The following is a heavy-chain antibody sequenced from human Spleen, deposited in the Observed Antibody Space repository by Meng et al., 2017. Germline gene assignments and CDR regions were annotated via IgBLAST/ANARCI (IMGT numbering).Heavy chain of an antibody. Sequence: VQLVQSGAEVKKPGSSVKLSCKASGYTFTGYYMHWVRQAPGRGLEWMGRNNPNSGGTDNAQKFQGRVTLTRDTSISTAYMELSRMGSDDTAVYCCAREGTYGQFDYWGQGTLVTVSS. V-gene: IGHV1-2*06. CDR3: AREGTYGQFDY. J-gene: IGHJ4*02. CDR1: GYTFTGYY. CDR2: NNPNSGGT. D-gene: IGHD4-17*01.